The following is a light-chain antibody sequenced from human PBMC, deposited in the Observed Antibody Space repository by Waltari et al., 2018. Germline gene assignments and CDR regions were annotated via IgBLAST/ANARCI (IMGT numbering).Light chain of an antibody. CDR3: SSSGGSYTPLSV. J-gene: IGLJ1*01. Sequence: QSALTQPRSVSGSPGQSVTISCTGTSSDVGGYNYVSWYQQHPGKAPKLMIYDVSKRPSVVPNRFSRSKSGYTASLTISGRQAEDEADYDCSSSGGSYTPLSVFGTGTNVTVL. V-gene: IGLV2-11*01. CDR1: SSDVGGYNY. CDR2: DVS.